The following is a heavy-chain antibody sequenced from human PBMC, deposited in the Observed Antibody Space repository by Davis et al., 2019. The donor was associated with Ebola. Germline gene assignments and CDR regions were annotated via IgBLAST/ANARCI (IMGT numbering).Heavy chain of an antibody. Sequence: GESLKISCAASGFTFSSYGMHWVRQAPGKGLEWVAVISYDGSNKYYADSVKGRFTISRDNSKNTLYLQMNSLRAEDTAVYYCAKDRVRLGELSLGVRLPSRWGQGTLVTVSS. CDR1: GFTFSSYG. CDR3: AKDRVRLGELSLGVRLPSR. D-gene: IGHD3-16*02. CDR2: ISYDGSNK. V-gene: IGHV3-30*18. J-gene: IGHJ4*02.